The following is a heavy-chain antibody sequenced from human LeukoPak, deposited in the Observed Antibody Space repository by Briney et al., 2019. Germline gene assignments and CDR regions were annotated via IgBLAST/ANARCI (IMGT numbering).Heavy chain of an antibody. J-gene: IGHJ3*02. CDR1: GFTLRTYA. V-gene: IGHV3-64D*06. Sequence: GGSRRLPRSASGFTLRTYALHLVRQGPGKGLEYVSSIRTNSGARQYADSVKRRITIYKDNSKNTMHLQMGSLRPEDTAEYYCVNTRPATVTLPWAFDIWGQGTMVTVSS. D-gene: IGHD4-17*01. CDR2: IRTNSGAR. CDR3: VNTRPATVTLPWAFDI.